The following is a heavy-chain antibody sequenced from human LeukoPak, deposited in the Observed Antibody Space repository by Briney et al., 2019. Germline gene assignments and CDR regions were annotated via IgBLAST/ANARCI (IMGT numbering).Heavy chain of an antibody. CDR2: ISYSGST. V-gene: IGHV4-39*01. CDR3: ARHRSTVLGGTLRIFDY. CDR1: GGSISSSSYY. D-gene: IGHD1-26*01. Sequence: PSETLSLTCTVSGGSISSSSYYWGWIRRPPGEGLEWIGSISYSGSTYYNPSLKSRVTISVDTSKNQFSLKLSSVTAADTAVYYCARHRSTVLGGTLRIFDYWGQGTLVTVSS. J-gene: IGHJ4*02.